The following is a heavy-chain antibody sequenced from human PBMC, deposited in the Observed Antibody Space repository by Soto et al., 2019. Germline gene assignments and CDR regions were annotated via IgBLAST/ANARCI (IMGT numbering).Heavy chain of an antibody. Sequence: PGESLKISCKGSGYSFTSYWIGWVRQMPGKGLEWMGIIYPGDSDTRYSPSFQGQVTISADKSISTAYLQWSSLKASDTAMYYCARDRIEAAGTPRFNYYYGMDVWGQGTTVTVSS. CDR1: GYSFTSYW. V-gene: IGHV5-51*01. CDR3: ARDRIEAAGTPRFNYYYGMDV. CDR2: IYPGDSDT. D-gene: IGHD6-13*01. J-gene: IGHJ6*02.